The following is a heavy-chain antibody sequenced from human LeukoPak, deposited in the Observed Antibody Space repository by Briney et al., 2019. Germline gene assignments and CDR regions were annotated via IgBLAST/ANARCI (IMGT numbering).Heavy chain of an antibody. J-gene: IGHJ4*02. CDR1: GYTFTSYA. CDR2: INAGNGNT. V-gene: IGHV1-3*01. Sequence: ASVKVSCKASGYTFTSYAMHWVRQAPGQRLEWMGWINAGNGNTKYSQKFQGRVTITRDTSASTAYMELSSLRSEDTAVYYCARGVRWFGESYYFDYWGQGTLVTVSS. D-gene: IGHD3-10*01. CDR3: ARGVRWFGESYYFDY.